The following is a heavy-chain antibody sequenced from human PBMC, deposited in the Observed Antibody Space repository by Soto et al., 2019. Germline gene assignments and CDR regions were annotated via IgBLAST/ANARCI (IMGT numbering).Heavy chain of an antibody. D-gene: IGHD6-19*01. CDR2: INHSGST. V-gene: IGHV4-34*01. CDR3: ARGIAVAGTGLDY. J-gene: IGHJ4*02. Sequence: QVQLQQWGAGLLKPSETLSLTCAVYGGSFSGYYWSWIRQPPGKGLEWIGEINHSGSTNYNPSLKSRVXXSXDTSKNQCSLKLSSVTAADTAVYYCARGIAVAGTGLDYWGPGTRVTVSA. CDR1: GGSFSGYY.